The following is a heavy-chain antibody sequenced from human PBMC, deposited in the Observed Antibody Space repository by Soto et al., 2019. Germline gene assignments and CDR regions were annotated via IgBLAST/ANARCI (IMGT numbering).Heavy chain of an antibody. Sequence: SQTLSLTRAISGDSVSSNSTASNSGRQSPTRGLEWLGTTYYRSKCINHYALSVKSRITINPDTSKNQFSLQLHSLTPEYAAVYYCALGIQGFDYWGQGTLVTVSS. CDR2: TYYRSKCIN. CDR1: GDSVSSNSTA. J-gene: IGHJ4*02. CDR3: ALGIQGFDY. V-gene: IGHV6-1*01.